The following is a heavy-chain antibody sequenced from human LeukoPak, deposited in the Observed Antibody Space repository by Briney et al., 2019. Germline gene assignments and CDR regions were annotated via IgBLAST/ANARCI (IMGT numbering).Heavy chain of an antibody. D-gene: IGHD3-10*01. CDR2: INHTGGST. J-gene: IGHJ5*02. CDR1: GFTFKNDA. CDR3: ARDPVRTIQGSAGKNWFDP. Sequence: GGSLRLSCVASGFTFKNDALHWVRQAPGKGLEYVSAINHTGGSTYYANSVKGRFTISRDNSNNLLYLQMGSLIVEDTAVYYCARDPVRTIQGSAGKNWFDPWGQGTLVTVSS. V-gene: IGHV3-64*01.